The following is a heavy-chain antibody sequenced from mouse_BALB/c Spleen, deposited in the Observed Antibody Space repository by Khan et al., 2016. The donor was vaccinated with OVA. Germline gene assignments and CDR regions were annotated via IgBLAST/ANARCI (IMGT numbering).Heavy chain of an antibody. CDR2: IWSDGST. D-gene: IGHD2-10*01. CDR1: GFSLTNYG. V-gene: IGHV2-6-1*01. CDR3: ARQPYYHYYIMDC. J-gene: IGHJ4*01. Sequence: QVQLKESGPGLVAPSQSLSITCTISGFSLTNYGVHWVRQPQGKGLEWLVVIWSDGSTTYNSALKSRLNISKDNSKSQVFLKMNSLQTDDTAMYYCARQPYYHYYIMDCWGQGTSVTVSS.